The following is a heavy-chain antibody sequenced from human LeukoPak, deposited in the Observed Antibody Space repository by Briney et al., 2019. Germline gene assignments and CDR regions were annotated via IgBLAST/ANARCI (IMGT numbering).Heavy chain of an antibody. CDR2: TYYRSKWYY. J-gene: IGHJ5*02. CDR3: ARDFGGPGGSTNWFDP. V-gene: IGHV6-1*01. D-gene: IGHD3-16*01. CDR1: GDSVSSNSAA. Sequence: SQTLSLTCAISGDSVSSNSAAWNWIRQSPSRGLEWLGRTYYRSKWYYDYAVSVNSRITIKADTSKNQFSLQLNSVTAEDTAVYYWARDFGGPGGSTNWFDPGAQGTLVTVSS.